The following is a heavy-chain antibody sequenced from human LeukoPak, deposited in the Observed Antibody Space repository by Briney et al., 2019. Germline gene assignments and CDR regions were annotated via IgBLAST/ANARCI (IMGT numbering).Heavy chain of an antibody. CDR3: ARDLSTYYYDSSGPTSGGY. J-gene: IGHJ4*02. CDR2: INPSGGST. V-gene: IGHV1-46*01. D-gene: IGHD3-22*01. CDR1: GYTFTSYY. Sequence: GASVKVSCKASGYTFTSYYMHWVRQAPGQGLEGMGIINPSGGSTSYAQKFQGRVTMTRDTSTSTVYMELSSLRSEDTAVYYCARDLSTYYYDSSGPTSGGYWGQGTLVTVSS.